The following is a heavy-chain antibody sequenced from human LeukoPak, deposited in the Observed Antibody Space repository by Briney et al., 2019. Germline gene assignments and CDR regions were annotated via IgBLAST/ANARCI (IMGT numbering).Heavy chain of an antibody. CDR1: GYTLSSYG. Sequence: ASVKVSCKASGYTLSSYGISWVRQAPGQGLEWMGWISAHNGNTNYAQKFQGRVTMTTDTSTSTAYMELRSLRSDDTAVYYCARDPMTTVTHYYYYYGMDVWGQGTTVTVSS. D-gene: IGHD4-17*01. J-gene: IGHJ6*02. CDR3: ARDPMTTVTHYYYYYGMDV. V-gene: IGHV1-18*01. CDR2: ISAHNGNT.